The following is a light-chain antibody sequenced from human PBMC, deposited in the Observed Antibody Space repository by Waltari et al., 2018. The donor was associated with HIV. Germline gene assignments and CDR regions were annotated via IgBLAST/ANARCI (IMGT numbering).Light chain of an antibody. J-gene: IGKJ4*01. V-gene: IGKV1-39*01. CDR2: AAS. CDR1: QSIDNF. Sequence: DIQMTQSPSSLSASLGDRVTITCRASQSIDNFLNWYQQKPGKAPNLLVYAASTLQSEVPSRFSGRGSGTDFTLTISTLQPEDFATYYCQQSYTTPLTFGGGTKVEIK. CDR3: QQSYTTPLT.